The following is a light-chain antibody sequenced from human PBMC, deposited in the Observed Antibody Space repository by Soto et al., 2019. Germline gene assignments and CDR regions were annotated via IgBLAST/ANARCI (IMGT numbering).Light chain of an antibody. J-gene: IGLJ3*02. V-gene: IGLV2-14*01. CDR1: SSDVGGYNY. CDR2: DVS. Sequence: QSALTQPASVSGSPGQWITICCTGTSSDVGGYNYVSWYQQHPGKAPKLMIYDVSNRLSGVSNRFSGSKSGNTASLTISGLQAEDEADYYCSSYTSSSTLVLGGGTKVTVL. CDR3: SSYTSSSTLV.